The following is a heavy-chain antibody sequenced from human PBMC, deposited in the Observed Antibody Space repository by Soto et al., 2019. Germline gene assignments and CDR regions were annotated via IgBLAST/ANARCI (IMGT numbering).Heavy chain of an antibody. D-gene: IGHD3-3*01. CDR2: ISYDGNNK. CDR1: GFTYSTYT. Sequence: PGGSLRLSCAASGFTYSTYTMHWVRQAPGKGLEWVAVISYDGNNKFYADSVKGRFTISRDSTKQTLYLQMNNLRIEDTAVYYCVRDGPHITIYGYGHYWGQGTLVTVSS. J-gene: IGHJ4*02. CDR3: VRDGPHITIYGYGHY. V-gene: IGHV3-30-3*01.